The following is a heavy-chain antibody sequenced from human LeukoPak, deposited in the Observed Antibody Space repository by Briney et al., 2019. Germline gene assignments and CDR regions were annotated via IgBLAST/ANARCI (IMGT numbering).Heavy chain of an antibody. J-gene: IGHJ4*02. V-gene: IGHV3-53*04. D-gene: IGHD1-26*01. CDR2: IYSGGST. CDR3: ARGRSGSYYGSYYFDY. Sequence: GGSLRLSCAASGFTFSSYSMNWVRQAPGKGLEWVSVIYSGGSTYYADSVKGRFTISRHNSKNTLYLQMNSLRAEDTAVYYCARGRSGSYYGSYYFDYWGQGTLVTVSS. CDR1: GFTFSSYS.